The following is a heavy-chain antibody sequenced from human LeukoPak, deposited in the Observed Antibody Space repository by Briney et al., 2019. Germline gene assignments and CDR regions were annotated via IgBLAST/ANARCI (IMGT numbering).Heavy chain of an antibody. CDR1: GGSISSYY. CDR3: XXVAXPXXYMDV. Sequence: SETLSLTCTVSGGSISSYYWSWIRQPPGKGLEWIGYIYYSGSTNYNPSLKSRVTISVDTSKNQFSLKLSSVTAAHTAVYYCXXVAXPXXYMDVWGKGTTVTVSS. J-gene: IGHJ6*03. D-gene: IGHD2-21*01. V-gene: IGHV4-59*01. CDR2: IYYSGST.